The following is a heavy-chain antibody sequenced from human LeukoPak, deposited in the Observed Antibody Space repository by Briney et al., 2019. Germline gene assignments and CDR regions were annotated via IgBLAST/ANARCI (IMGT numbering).Heavy chain of an antibody. J-gene: IGHJ4*02. CDR1: GYSISSGYY. D-gene: IGHD2-15*01. Sequence: SETLSLTCTVSGYSISSGYYWGWIRQPPGKGLEWIGSIYHSGSTYYNPSLKSRVTISVDTSKNQFSLKLSSVTAADTAVYYCARESPPPDIVVVVAASGDFDYWGQGTLVTVSS. V-gene: IGHV4-38-2*02. CDR3: ARESPPPDIVVVVAASGDFDY. CDR2: IYHSGST.